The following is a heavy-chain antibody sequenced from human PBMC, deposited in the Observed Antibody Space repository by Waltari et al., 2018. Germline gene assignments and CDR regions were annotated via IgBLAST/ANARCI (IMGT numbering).Heavy chain of an antibody. V-gene: IGHV1-46*01. J-gene: IGHJ6*02. Sequence: QVQLVQSGAEVKKPGASVKISCKTSEYTFTSSYIHWVRQAPGQGLEWNGIINPSGGSTIYAQKFQGRVTMTRDTSTSTVYMELSSLRSDDTAVYYCALDTGALWMDVWGQGTTVTVSS. D-gene: IGHD2-21*01. CDR1: EYTFTSSY. CDR3: ALDTGALWMDV. CDR2: INPSGGST.